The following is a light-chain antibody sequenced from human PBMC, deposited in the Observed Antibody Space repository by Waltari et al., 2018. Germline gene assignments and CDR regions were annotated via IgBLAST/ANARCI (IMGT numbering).Light chain of an antibody. Sequence: EIVMTQSPDTLSVSPGERATFSCRASQSISSNLAWYQQKPGQAPRLLIYEASTRATSTPARFSGSGSGTDFTLTISSLQSEDSAVYYCQQYNHWLPITFGQGTRLEIK. CDR2: EAS. J-gene: IGKJ5*01. CDR1: QSISSN. CDR3: QQYNHWLPIT. V-gene: IGKV3-15*01.